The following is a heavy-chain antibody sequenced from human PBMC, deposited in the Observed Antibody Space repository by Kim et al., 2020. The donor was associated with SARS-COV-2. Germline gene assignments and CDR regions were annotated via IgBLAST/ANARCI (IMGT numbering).Heavy chain of an antibody. V-gene: IGHV4-34*01. CDR2: INHSGST. J-gene: IGHJ4*02. Sequence: SETLSLTCAVYGGSFSGYYWSWIRQPPGKGLEWIGEINHSGSTNYNPSLKSRVTISVDTSKNQFSLKLSSVTAADTAVYYCARSPGIAAAGIEYWGQGTLVTVSS. CDR1: GGSFSGYY. CDR3: ARSPGIAAAGIEY. D-gene: IGHD6-13*01.